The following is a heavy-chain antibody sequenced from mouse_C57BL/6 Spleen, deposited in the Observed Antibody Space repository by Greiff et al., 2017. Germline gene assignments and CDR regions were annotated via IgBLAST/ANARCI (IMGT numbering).Heavy chain of an antibody. CDR1: GFTFSSYA. CDR2: ISDGGSYT. V-gene: IGHV5-4*01. D-gene: IGHD2-5*01. J-gene: IGHJ4*01. Sequence: VQLKESGGGLVKPGGSLKLSCAASGFTFSSYAMSWVRQTPGKRLEWVAPISDGGSYTYYPDNVKGRFTISTDNAKNNLYLQMIHLKSEDTAMYYCARYRDSNYEYYYAMDYWGQGTSVTVSS. CDR3: ARYRDSNYEYYYAMDY.